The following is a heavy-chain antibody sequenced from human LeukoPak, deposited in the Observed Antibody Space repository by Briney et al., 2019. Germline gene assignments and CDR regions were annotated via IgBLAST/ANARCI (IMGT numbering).Heavy chain of an antibody. CDR2: VYPGESNT. CDR1: GCRFTSYW. CDR3: ARRSGSYSDY. J-gene: IGHJ4*02. V-gene: IGHV5-51*01. D-gene: IGHD1-26*01. Sequence: GRPLQISCKGSGCRFTSYWIGWARQMHGKGLEWMGIVYPGESNTRYSPSFQGQVTSSADKSISTAYLQWSSLKTSDTAMYYCARRSGSYSDYWGQGTLVIVSS.